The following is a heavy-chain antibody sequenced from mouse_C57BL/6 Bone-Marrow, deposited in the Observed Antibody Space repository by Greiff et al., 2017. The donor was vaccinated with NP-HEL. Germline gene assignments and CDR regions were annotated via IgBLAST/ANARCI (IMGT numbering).Heavy chain of an antibody. J-gene: IGHJ2*01. CDR2: IDPNSCGT. Sequence: QVQLQQPGAELVKPGASVKLSCKASGYTFTSYWMHWVKQRPGRGLEWIGRIDPNSCGTKYNEKFKSKAPLTVDKPSSTAYMQLRRLTSEDSEVYYCERGSGFYGSSSVDDWGKGTTLTVSS. CDR3: ERGSGFYGSSSVDD. CDR1: GYTFTSYW. D-gene: IGHD1-1*01. V-gene: IGHV1-72*01.